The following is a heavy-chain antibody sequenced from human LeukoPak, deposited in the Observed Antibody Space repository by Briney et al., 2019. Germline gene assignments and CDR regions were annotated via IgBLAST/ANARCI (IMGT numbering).Heavy chain of an antibody. CDR3: ARDYATVTTSSVDYFDY. Sequence: SETLSLTCTVSGGSISSGSYYWSWIRQPAGKGLEWIGRIYTSGSTNYNPSLKSRVTISVDTSKNQFSLKLSSVTAADTAVYYCARDYATVTTSSVDYFDYWGQGTLVTVSS. CDR1: GGSISSGSYY. D-gene: IGHD4-17*01. J-gene: IGHJ4*02. V-gene: IGHV4-61*02. CDR2: IYTSGST.